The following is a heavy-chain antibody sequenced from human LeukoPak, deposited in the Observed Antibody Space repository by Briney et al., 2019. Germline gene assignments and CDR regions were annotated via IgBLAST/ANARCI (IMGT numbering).Heavy chain of an antibody. CDR1: GGSISSSSYY. CDR2: FYHSGST. Sequence: SSETLSLTCTVSGGSISSSSYYWGWIRQPPGKGLEWVGSFYHSGSTYYNPSLKSRVSISVDTSKNQFSLNLSSVTAADTAVYYCARLNYYGSGSSNIWGQGTMVTVSS. V-gene: IGHV4-39*07. D-gene: IGHD3-10*01. J-gene: IGHJ3*02. CDR3: ARLNYYGSGSSNI.